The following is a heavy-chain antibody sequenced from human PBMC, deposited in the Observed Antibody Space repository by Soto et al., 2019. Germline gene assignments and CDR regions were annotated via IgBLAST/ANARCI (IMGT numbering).Heavy chain of an antibody. CDR3: ATPVSSGYQAFEV. CDR1: GGSISSSSYY. CDR2: IYSGGST. J-gene: IGHJ3*01. D-gene: IGHD3-22*01. Sequence: PSETLSLTCTVSGGSISSSSYYWGWIRQPPGKGLEWIGSIYSGGSTYYNPSLKSRVTISVDTSKNQFSLKLSSVTAADTAVYYCATPVSSGYQAFEVWGQGTMVTVSS. V-gene: IGHV4-39*01.